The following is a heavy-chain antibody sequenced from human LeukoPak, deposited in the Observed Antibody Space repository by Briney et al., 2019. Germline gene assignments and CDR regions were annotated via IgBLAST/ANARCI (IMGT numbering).Heavy chain of an antibody. V-gene: IGHV4-34*01. J-gene: IGHJ4*02. Sequence: SETLSLTCAVYGGSFSGYYWSWIRQPPGKGLEWIGEINHSGSTNYNPSLKSRVTISVDTSKNQFSLKLSSVTAADTAVHYCARGAFPSIAVAYYWGQGTLVTVSS. CDR2: INHSGST. D-gene: IGHD6-19*01. CDR1: GGSFSGYY. CDR3: ARGAFPSIAVAYY.